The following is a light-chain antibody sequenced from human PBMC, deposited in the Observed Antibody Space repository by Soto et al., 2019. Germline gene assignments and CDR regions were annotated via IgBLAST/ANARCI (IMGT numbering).Light chain of an antibody. V-gene: IGKV3-20*01. CDR2: GAS. Sequence: EIVLTQSPGTLSLSPGERATLSCRASQSVSSGYLAWYQQKPGQAPRLLIYGASSRATGIPDRFSGSGSGTDFTLTISRLEPEDSAVYYCQQYGGSPTWTFGQGTKVEIK. J-gene: IGKJ1*01. CDR1: QSVSSGY. CDR3: QQYGGSPTWT.